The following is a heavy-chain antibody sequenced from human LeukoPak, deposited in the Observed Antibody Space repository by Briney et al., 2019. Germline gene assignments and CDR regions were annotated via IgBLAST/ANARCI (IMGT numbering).Heavy chain of an antibody. Sequence: SETLSLTCTVSGGSIGIYYWSWIRQPPGKGLECIGYIYYSGSTNYNPSLKSRVTISVDKSKNQFSLKLSSVTAADTAVYYCARGYSGSLHYFDYWGQGTLVTVSS. D-gene: IGHD1-26*01. CDR1: GGSIGIYY. J-gene: IGHJ4*02. V-gene: IGHV4-59*01. CDR3: ARGYSGSLHYFDY. CDR2: IYYSGST.